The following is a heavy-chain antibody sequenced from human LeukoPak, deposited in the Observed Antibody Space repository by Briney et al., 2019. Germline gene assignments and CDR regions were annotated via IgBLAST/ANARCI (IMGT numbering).Heavy chain of an antibody. V-gene: IGHV3-7*01. J-gene: IGHJ4*02. D-gene: IGHD6-6*01. CDR1: GFTFSSYW. CDR2: IKQDGSEK. CDR3: ARGRWSKGDSSSIYYFDY. Sequence: GGSLRLSCAASGFTFSSYWMSWVRQAPGKGLEWVANIKQDGSEKNYVDSVKGRFTISRDNAKNSLYLQVNRLRDEDTAVYYCARGRWSKGDSSSIYYFDYWGQGTLGNGSS.